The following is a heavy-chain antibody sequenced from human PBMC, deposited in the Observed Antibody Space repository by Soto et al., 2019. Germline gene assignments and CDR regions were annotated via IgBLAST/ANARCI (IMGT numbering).Heavy chain of an antibody. V-gene: IGHV1-18*01. Sequence: QVQLVQSGAEVKKPGASVKVSCKASGYTFTSDGISWGRQAPRQGLEWMGWISADNGNTNYAQKLQGRVTMTTDTYTSTAYMVLSILRSAETAVYYCAREANGLRFDPWGKGTLVTVSS. J-gene: IGHJ5*02. CDR2: ISADNGNT. D-gene: IGHD5-12*01. CDR3: AREANGLRFDP. CDR1: GYTFTSDG.